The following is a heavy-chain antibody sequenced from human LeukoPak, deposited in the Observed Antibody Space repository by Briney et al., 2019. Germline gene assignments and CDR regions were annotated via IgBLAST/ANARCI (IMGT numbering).Heavy chain of an antibody. CDR3: AKDTDVDTAMVFDY. CDR2: IWYDGSNK. J-gene: IGHJ4*02. Sequence: SGGSLRLPCAASGFTFSSYGMHWVRQAPGKGLEWVAVIWYDGSNKYYADSVKGRFTISRDNSKNTLYLQMNSLRAEDTAVYYCAKDTDVDTAMVFDYWGQGTLVTVSS. V-gene: IGHV3-33*06. D-gene: IGHD5-18*01. CDR1: GFTFSSYG.